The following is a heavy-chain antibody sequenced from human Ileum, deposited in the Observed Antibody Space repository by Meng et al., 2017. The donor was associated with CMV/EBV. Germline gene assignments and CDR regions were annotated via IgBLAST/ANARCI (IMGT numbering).Heavy chain of an antibody. CDR1: GGSFSGYY. J-gene: IGHJ5*02. Sequence: TLSLSCAVCGGSFSGYYWSWSRQPPGKGLEWIGEINHSGSTNYNPSLKSRVTISVDTSKNQFSLKLSSVTAADTAVYYCARAWFDPWGQGTLVTVSS. CDR2: INHSGST. CDR3: ARAWFDP. V-gene: IGHV4-34*01.